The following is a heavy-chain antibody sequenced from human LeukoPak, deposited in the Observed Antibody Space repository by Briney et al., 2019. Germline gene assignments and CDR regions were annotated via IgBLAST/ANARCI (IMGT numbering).Heavy chain of an antibody. Sequence: SETLSLTCTVSGGSISSYYWSWIRQPPGKGLEWIGYIYYSGSTNYNPSLKSRVTISVDTSKTQFSLKLSSVTAADTAVYYCARGGSSSWHQDNWFDPWGQGTLVTVSS. CDR1: GGSISSYY. J-gene: IGHJ5*02. CDR2: IYYSGST. V-gene: IGHV4-59*01. CDR3: ARGGSSSWHQDNWFDP. D-gene: IGHD6-13*01.